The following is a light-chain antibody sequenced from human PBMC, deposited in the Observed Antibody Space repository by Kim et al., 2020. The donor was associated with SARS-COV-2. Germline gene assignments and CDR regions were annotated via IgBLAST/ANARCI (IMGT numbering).Light chain of an antibody. Sequence: EIVLTQSPGTLSLSPGERATLSCRASHSISSSFLAWYQQKPGQAPRLLIYGASSRATGIPDRFSGTESGTDFTLTIGTLEPEDFAVYYCQLFGSSVWTFGQGTKVEIK. J-gene: IGKJ1*01. CDR1: HSISSSF. CDR2: GAS. V-gene: IGKV3-20*01. CDR3: QLFGSSVWT.